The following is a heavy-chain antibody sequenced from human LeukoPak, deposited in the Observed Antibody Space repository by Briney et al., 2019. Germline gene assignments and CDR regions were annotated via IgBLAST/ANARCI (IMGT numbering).Heavy chain of an antibody. V-gene: IGHV6-1*01. Sequence: SQTLSLTCAISGDSVSTNSAAWNWIRQSPSRGLEWLGRTYYRSKYYFDYAVSVKSRITINPDTSKNQSSLQLSSVTPEDTAVYYCARERLHDYSRTLDYWGQGTLVAVSS. D-gene: IGHD4-11*01. CDR1: GDSVSTNSAA. CDR3: ARERLHDYSRTLDY. J-gene: IGHJ4*02. CDR2: TYYRSKYYF.